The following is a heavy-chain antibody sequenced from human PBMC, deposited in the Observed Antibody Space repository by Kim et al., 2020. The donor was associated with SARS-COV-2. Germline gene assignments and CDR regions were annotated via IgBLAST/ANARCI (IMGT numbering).Heavy chain of an antibody. CDR2: IYYSGST. Sequence: SETLSLTCTVSGGSISTSYWSWIRQPPGMGLEWIGYIYYSGSTNYNPSLESRVTISVDTSKNQFSLKLSSVTATDTAVYYCARAWDGMDVWGLGTTVTVSS. CDR1: GGSISTSY. CDR3: ARAWDGMDV. D-gene: IGHD7-27*01. J-gene: IGHJ6*02. V-gene: IGHV4-59*01.